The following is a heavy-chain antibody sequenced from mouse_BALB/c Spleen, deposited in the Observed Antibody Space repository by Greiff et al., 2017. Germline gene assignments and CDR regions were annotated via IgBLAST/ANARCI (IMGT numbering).Heavy chain of an antibody. CDR2: ISSGSSTI. J-gene: IGHJ4*01. CDR3: ARSGGYDSYYYAMDY. V-gene: IGHV5-17*02. Sequence: DVMLVESGGGLVQPGGSRKLSCAASGFTFSSFGMHWVRQAPEKGLEWVAYISSGSSTIYYADTVKGRFTISRDNPKNTLFLQMTSLRSEDTAMYYCARSGGYDSYYYAMDYWGQGTSVTVSS. D-gene: IGHD2-2*01. CDR1: GFTFSSFG.